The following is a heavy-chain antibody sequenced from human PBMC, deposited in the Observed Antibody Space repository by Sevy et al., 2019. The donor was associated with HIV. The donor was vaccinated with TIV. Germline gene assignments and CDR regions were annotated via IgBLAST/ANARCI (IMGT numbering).Heavy chain of an antibody. J-gene: IGHJ4*02. Sequence: GGSLRLSCAASGFTFDDYAMHWVRQTPGKGLEWVAGFSWNGDSKDYEDSAKGRFTISRANAKNSLYLQRSSLRVEDTAFYYCARDLRGLYGAGTHFAHWGQGTLATVSS. D-gene: IGHD3-10*01. CDR3: ARDLRGLYGAGTHFAH. CDR1: GFTFDDYA. V-gene: IGHV3-9*01. CDR2: FSWNGDSK.